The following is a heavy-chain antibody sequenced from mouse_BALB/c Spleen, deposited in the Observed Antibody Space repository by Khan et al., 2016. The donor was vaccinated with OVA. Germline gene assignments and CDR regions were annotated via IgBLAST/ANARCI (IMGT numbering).Heavy chain of an antibody. CDR3: TRTARIEY. Sequence: EVQLQESGPGLVKPSQSLSLTCTVTGYSITSGYGWNWIRQFPGNKLEWVGYISYSGSTNYNPSLKSRISITRDTSTNTFFLQLNSVPTEDTATYYCTRTARIEYWGQGTTLTVSS. J-gene: IGHJ2*01. V-gene: IGHV3-2*02. CDR1: GYSITSGYG. CDR2: ISYSGST. D-gene: IGHD1-2*01.